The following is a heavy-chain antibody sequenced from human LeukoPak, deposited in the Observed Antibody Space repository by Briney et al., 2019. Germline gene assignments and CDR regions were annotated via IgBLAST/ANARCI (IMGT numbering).Heavy chain of an antibody. CDR3: ARDAPLYYYGSGSYYSHFDY. Sequence: ASVKVSCKASGYTFTSYGISWVRQAPGQGLEWMGWISAYNGNTNYAQKLQGRVTMTTDTSTSTAYMELRSLRSDDTAVYYCARDAPLYYYGSGSYYSHFDYWGQGTLVTVSS. CDR1: GYTFTSYG. CDR2: ISAYNGNT. D-gene: IGHD3-10*01. J-gene: IGHJ4*02. V-gene: IGHV1-18*01.